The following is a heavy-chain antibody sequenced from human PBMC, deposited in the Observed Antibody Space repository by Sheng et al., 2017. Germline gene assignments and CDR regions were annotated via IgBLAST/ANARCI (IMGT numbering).Heavy chain of an antibody. V-gene: IGHV4-59*01. CDR3: AREVIIWSGALRYYFDY. D-gene: IGHD3-3*01. CDR1: GGSISSYY. CDR2: IYYSGST. Sequence: QVQLQESGPGLVKPSETLSFTCTVSGGSISSYYWSWIRQPPGKGLEWIGYIYYSGSTNYNPSLKSRVTISVDTSKNQFSLNLSSVTAADTAVYYCAREVIIWSGALRYYFDYWGQGTLVTVSS. J-gene: IGHJ4*02.